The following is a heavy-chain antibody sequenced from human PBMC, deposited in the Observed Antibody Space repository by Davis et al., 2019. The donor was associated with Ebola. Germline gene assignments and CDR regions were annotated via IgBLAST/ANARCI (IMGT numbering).Heavy chain of an antibody. CDR2: IYHSGST. V-gene: IGHV4-30-2*01. J-gene: IGHJ4*02. D-gene: IGHD4-17*01. CDR3: ARVRMMDDYGDYDY. Sequence: PSETLSLTCAVSGGSISSGGYSWSWIRQPPGKGLEWIGYIYHSGSTYYNPSLKSRVTISVDRSKNQFSLKLSSVTAADTAVYYCARVRMMDDYGDYDYWGQGTLVTVSS. CDR1: GGSISSGGYS.